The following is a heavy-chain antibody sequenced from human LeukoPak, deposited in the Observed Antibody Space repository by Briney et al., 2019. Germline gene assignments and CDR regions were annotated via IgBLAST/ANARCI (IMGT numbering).Heavy chain of an antibody. Sequence: GGSLRLSCSASGFTFSSYAMHWVRQAPGEGLEYVSSISSNGGSTYYADSVKGRFTISRDNSKNTLFLQMSSLRTEDTAVYYCARDITMVRGIIMDYYYGMDVWGQGTTVTVSS. CDR2: ISSNGGST. J-gene: IGHJ6*02. CDR1: GFTFSSYA. V-gene: IGHV3-64D*06. CDR3: ARDITMVRGIIMDYYYGMDV. D-gene: IGHD3-10*01.